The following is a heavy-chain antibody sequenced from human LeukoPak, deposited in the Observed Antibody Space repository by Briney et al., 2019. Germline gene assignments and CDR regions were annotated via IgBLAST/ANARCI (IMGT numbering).Heavy chain of an antibody. Sequence: GGSLRLSCLAAGFSFNSYTMNWVREAPGKGLEWVSTISPVSSYTWYAESVKGRFTISRDNPKNSLYLQMDSLRAEDTAVYYCVRDVSRRIGMDVWGQGTTVTVSS. D-gene: IGHD2/OR15-2a*01. V-gene: IGHV3-21*01. J-gene: IGHJ6*02. CDR2: ISPVSSYT. CDR3: VRDVSRRIGMDV. CDR1: GFSFNSYT.